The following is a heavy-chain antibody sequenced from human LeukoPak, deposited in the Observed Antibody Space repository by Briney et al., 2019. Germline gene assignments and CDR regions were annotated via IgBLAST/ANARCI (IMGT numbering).Heavy chain of an antibody. V-gene: IGHV1-8*03. CDR1: GCTFTSYD. CDR2: MNPNSGNT. J-gene: IGHJ4*02. CDR3: ASGSFDFWSGYYLDY. D-gene: IGHD3-3*01. Sequence: ASVKVSCKASGCTFTSYDINWVRQATGLGLEWMGWMNPNSGNTGYAQKFQGRVTITRNTSISTAYMELSSLRSEDTAVYYCASGSFDFWSGYYLDYWGQGTLVTVSS.